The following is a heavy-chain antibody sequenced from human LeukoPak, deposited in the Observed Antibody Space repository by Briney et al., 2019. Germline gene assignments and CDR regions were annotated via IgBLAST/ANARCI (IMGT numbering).Heavy chain of an antibody. V-gene: IGHV3-66*01. D-gene: IGHD3-10*01. CDR1: GFTVSRNY. J-gene: IGHJ3*02. CDR3: ARAVHYYGSGSTFDI. CDR2: IYSGGST. Sequence: PGGSLRLSCAASGFTVSRNYMSWVRQAPGKGLEWVSVIYSGGSTYYADSVKGRFTISRDNSKNTLYLQMNSLRAEDTAVYYCARAVHYYGSGSTFDIWGQGTMVTVSS.